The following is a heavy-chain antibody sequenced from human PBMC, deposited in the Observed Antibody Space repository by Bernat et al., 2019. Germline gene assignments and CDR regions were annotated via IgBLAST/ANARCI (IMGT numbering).Heavy chain of an antibody. CDR2: IKSKTDGATT. Sequence: EVQLVESGGDLVKPGGSLRLSCAASSFTFRNAWMNWVRQAPGKGLEWVGRIKSKTDGATTDYAAPLKGRFTISRDDSKNTLYLQINSLKIEDTAVYYCTTVLATYSYAMDVWGQGTTVTVSS. CDR3: TTVLATYSYAMDV. V-gene: IGHV3-15*07. J-gene: IGHJ6*02. CDR1: SFTFRNAW.